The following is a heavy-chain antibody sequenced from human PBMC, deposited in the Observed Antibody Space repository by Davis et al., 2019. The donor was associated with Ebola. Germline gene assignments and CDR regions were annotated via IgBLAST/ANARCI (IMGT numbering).Heavy chain of an antibody. V-gene: IGHV3-30*04. D-gene: IGHD6-13*01. Sequence: GGSLRLSCAASGFTFGTHAMHWVRQAPGKGLEWVAVISYDGSNKYYADSVKGRFTISRDNSKNTLYLQMNSLRAEDMAVYYCARELPIAAAGTPFDYWGQGTLVTVSS. CDR2: ISYDGSNK. CDR1: GFTFGTHA. J-gene: IGHJ4*02. CDR3: ARELPIAAAGTPFDY.